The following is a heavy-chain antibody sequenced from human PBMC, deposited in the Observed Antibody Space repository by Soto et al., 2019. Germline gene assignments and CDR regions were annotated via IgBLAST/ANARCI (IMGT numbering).Heavy chain of an antibody. CDR3: ARESTVTTLYFDY. CDR2: ISYDGSNK. CDR1: GFTFSSYA. J-gene: IGHJ4*02. Sequence: QVQLVESGGGVVQPGRSLRLSCAASGFTFSSYARHWVRQAPGKGLEWVAVISYDGSNKYYADSVKGRFTISRDNSKNTLYLQMNSLRAEDTAVYYCARESTVTTLYFDYWGQGTLVTVSS. D-gene: IGHD4-17*01. V-gene: IGHV3-30-3*01.